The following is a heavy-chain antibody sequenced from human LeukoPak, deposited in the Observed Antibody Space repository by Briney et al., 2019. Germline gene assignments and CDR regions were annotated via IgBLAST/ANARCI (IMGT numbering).Heavy chain of an antibody. Sequence: PSETLSLTCTVSGGSISSYYWSWIRQPPGKGLEWIGYIYYSGSTNYNPSLKSRVTISVDTSKNQFSLKLSSVTAADTAVYYCARDTPVEMDPNGAFDIWGQGTMVTVSS. J-gene: IGHJ3*02. CDR1: GGSISSYY. D-gene: IGHD5-24*01. V-gene: IGHV4-59*01. CDR2: IYYSGST. CDR3: ARDTPVEMDPNGAFDI.